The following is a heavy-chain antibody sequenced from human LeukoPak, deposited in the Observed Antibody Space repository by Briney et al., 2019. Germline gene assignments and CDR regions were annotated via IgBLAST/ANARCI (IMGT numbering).Heavy chain of an antibody. J-gene: IGHJ4*02. CDR3: AKDQLRPPITMMVVVTYTYFDY. V-gene: IGHV3-23*01. Sequence: GGSLRLSRAASGFTFSDYYMSWVRQAPGKGREGGSAISVSGGSTYYADSVKGRFTISRDNSKNTLYLQMNSLRAEDTAVYYCAKDQLRPPITMMVVVTYTYFDYWGQGTLVTVSS. CDR2: ISVSGGST. D-gene: IGHD3-22*01. CDR1: GFTFSDYY.